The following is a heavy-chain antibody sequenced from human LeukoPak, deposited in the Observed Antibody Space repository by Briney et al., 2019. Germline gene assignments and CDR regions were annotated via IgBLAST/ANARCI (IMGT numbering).Heavy chain of an antibody. CDR1: GYTFTSYG. Sequence: ASVKVSCKASGYTFTSYGISWVRQAPGQGLEWMGWISAYNGNTNYAQKLQGRVTMTTDTSTSTAYTELRSLRSDDTAVYYCARNYDFWSGYYMTSFDYWGQGTLVTVSS. V-gene: IGHV1-18*01. J-gene: IGHJ4*02. CDR2: ISAYNGNT. D-gene: IGHD3-3*01. CDR3: ARNYDFWSGYYMTSFDY.